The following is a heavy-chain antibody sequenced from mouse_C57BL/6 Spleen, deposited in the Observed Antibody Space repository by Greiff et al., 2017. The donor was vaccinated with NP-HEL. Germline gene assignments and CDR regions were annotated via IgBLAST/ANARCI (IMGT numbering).Heavy chain of an antibody. J-gene: IGHJ2*01. CDR1: GYTFTDYY. D-gene: IGHD2-1*01. CDR2: INPNNGGT. Sequence: VQLQQSGPELVKPGASVKISCKASGYTFTDYYMNWVKQSHGKSLEWIGDINPNNGGTSYNQKFKGKATLTVDKSSSTAYMELRSLTSEDSAVYYCAIYGNYVGYWGQGTTLTVSS. V-gene: IGHV1-26*01. CDR3: AIYGNYVGY.